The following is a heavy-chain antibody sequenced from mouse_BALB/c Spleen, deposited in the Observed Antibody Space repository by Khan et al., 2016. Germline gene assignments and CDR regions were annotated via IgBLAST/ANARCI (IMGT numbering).Heavy chain of an antibody. CDR2: IWGGGST. V-gene: IGHV2-6-5*01. CDR3: AKGGWSYYFALDY. J-gene: IGHJ4*01. CDR1: GFSLTDYG. Sequence: VKLEESGPGLVAPSQSLSITCTVSGFSLTDYGVSWIRQPPGKGLEWLGVIWGGGSTYYNSALKSRLSISKDNSKIQVLLKMSSLQTDDTAVYYCAKGGWSYYFALDYWGQGTSVTVSS.